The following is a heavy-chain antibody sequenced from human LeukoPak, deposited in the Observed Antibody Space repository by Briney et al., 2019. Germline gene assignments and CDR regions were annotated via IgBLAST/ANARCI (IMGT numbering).Heavy chain of an antibody. CDR2: IYYSGST. D-gene: IGHD1-26*01. CDR1: GGSLSSYY. CDR3: AGGSNPYYYYYMDV. Sequence: PSETLSLTCTVSGGSLSSYYWSWIRQPPGKGLEWIGYIYYSGSTTYNPSLKSRVTISLDTSKNHFSLKLNSVTAADTAVYYCAGGSNPYYYYYMDVWGKGTTVTVSS. V-gene: IGHV4-59*01. J-gene: IGHJ6*03.